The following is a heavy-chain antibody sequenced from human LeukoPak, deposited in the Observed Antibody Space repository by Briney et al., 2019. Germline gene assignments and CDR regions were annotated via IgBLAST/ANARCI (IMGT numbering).Heavy chain of an antibody. CDR3: ARVPIPFDAFDI. J-gene: IGHJ3*02. CDR2: IYYSGST. CDR1: GGSISSGDYY. V-gene: IGHV4-61*08. Sequence: KPSETLSLTCTVSGGSISSGDYYWSWIRQPPGKGLEWIGYIYYSGSTNYNPSLKSRVTISVDTSKNQFSLKLSSVTAADTAVYYCARVPIPFDAFDIWGQGTMVTVSS.